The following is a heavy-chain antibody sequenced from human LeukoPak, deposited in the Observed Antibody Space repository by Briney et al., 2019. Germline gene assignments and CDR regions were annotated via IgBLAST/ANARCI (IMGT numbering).Heavy chain of an antibody. CDR3: ARDRGYSGFWLTH. CDR2: INPKSGET. J-gene: IGHJ4*02. CDR1: QYIFTDFY. Sequence: GASVKVSCETSQYIFTDFYIHWVRQAPGLGLEWMGWINPKSGETYYAQSFQGRVTMTRDTSTSTAFMELNRLRSDDTAVYYCARDRGYSGFWLTHWGEGSLVIVSS. V-gene: IGHV1-2*02. D-gene: IGHD5-12*01.